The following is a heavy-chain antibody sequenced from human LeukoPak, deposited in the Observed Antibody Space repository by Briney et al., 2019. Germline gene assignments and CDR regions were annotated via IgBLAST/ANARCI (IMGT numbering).Heavy chain of an antibody. Sequence: GGSLRLSCAASGFAFSNFAMSWVRQAPGKGLEGVSAMSGSGDGTYYADSVKGRFTISRDNSKNTLYLQMNSLRAEDTAVYYCAKMMGQRLYDYCMDVWGKGTTVTVSS. V-gene: IGHV3-23*01. CDR2: MSGSGDGT. D-gene: IGHD3-16*01. J-gene: IGHJ6*03. CDR1: GFAFSNFA. CDR3: AKMMGQRLYDYCMDV.